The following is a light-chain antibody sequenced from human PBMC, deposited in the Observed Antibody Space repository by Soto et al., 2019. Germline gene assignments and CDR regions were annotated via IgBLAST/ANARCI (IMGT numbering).Light chain of an antibody. Sequence: QSALTQPASVSGPPGQSITISCTGTSSDVGGYNYVSWYQQHPGKAPKLMIYDVNTRPSGVSNRFSGSKSGNTASLTISGLQAEDEADYYCRSYTSSISFGGGTKVTVL. CDR1: SSDVGGYNY. CDR3: RSYTSSIS. V-gene: IGLV2-14*01. J-gene: IGLJ2*01. CDR2: DVN.